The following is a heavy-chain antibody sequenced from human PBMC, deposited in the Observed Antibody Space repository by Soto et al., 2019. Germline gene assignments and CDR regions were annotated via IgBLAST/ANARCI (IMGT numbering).Heavy chain of an antibody. CDR3: ARVWFGPDV. CDR1: GFTLSGRS. CDR2: IDNAGTDS. V-gene: IGHV3-74*01. J-gene: IGHJ6*04. Sequence: EVQLVESGGGLVQPGGSLRLSCAASGFTLSGRSMHWVRQAPVKGLVLVSGIDNAGTDSTYADSVKGRFTSSRDNAKNMLYLQMNSLRVEDTAVYYWARVWFGPDVWGKGTTVTGSS. D-gene: IGHD3-10*01.